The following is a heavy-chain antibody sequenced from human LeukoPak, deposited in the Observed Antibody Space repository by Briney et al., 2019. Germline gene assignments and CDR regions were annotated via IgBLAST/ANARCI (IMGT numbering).Heavy chain of an antibody. CDR3: ARGGGIQSCGGKTCFRGFVY. V-gene: IGHV1-2*02. D-gene: IGHD2-21*01. CDR2: INPNSGDN. J-gene: IGHJ4*02. CDR1: GYGFSDYY. Sequence: ASVKVSCKASGYGFSDYYMHWVRQAPGQGLEYMGWINPNSGDNSCAQKFQGRVSMTRDTTITTLYMELTSLRSDDTAVYFCARGGGIQSCGGKTCFRGFVYWGQGTLVTVSS.